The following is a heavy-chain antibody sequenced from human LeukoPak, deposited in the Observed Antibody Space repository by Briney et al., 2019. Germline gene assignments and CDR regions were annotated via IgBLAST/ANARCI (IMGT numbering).Heavy chain of an antibody. CDR1: GYTFTSYD. V-gene: IGHV1-8*03. J-gene: IGHJ3*02. Sequence: ASVKVSCKASGYTFTSYDINWVRQATGQGLEWMGWMNPNSDNTGYAQKLQGRVTITRNISISTAYMELSSLRSEDTAVYYCARGHYWNDDPRHAFDIWGQGTMVTVSS. D-gene: IGHD1-1*01. CDR3: ARGHYWNDDPRHAFDI. CDR2: MNPNSDNT.